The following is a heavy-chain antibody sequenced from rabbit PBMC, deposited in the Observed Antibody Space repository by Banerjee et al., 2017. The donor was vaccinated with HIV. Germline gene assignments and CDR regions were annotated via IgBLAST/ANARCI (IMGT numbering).Heavy chain of an antibody. V-gene: IGHV1S47*01. CDR3: ARGWITMTMNL. CDR1: GIDFSYNA. CDR2: IFSDYGTT. Sequence: EESGGDLVKPGASLTLTCTASGIDFSYNAMCWVRQAPRKGLEWIAYIFSDYGTTDYANWVNGRFTISLDNAQNTVFLQMTSLTAADTATYFCARGWITMTMNLWGPGTLVTVS. J-gene: IGHJ4*01. D-gene: IGHD2-1*01.